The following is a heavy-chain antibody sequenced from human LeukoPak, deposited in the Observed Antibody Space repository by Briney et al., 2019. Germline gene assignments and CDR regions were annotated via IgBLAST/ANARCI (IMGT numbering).Heavy chain of an antibody. Sequence: PWETLSLTCTVSGGSTSSYYWSWIRQPPGKGLEWVGYIYYTGSTSYNPSLKSRVTISVDTSKNQFSLKLSSVTAADTAVYYCARGWGSSSYDAFDIWGQGTMVTVSS. CDR3: ARGWGSSSYDAFDI. CDR2: IYYTGST. D-gene: IGHD6-13*01. V-gene: IGHV4-59*01. CDR1: GGSTSSYY. J-gene: IGHJ3*02.